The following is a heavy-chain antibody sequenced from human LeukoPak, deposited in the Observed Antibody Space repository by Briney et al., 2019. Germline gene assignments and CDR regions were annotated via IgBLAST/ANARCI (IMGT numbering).Heavy chain of an antibody. J-gene: IGHJ4*02. D-gene: IGHD4-17*01. Sequence: ASVKVSCKASGYTFTGYYMHWVRQAPGQGLEWMGWINPNSGGTNYAQKFQGRVTMTRDTSISTAYMELSRLRFDDTAVYYCARAKTVTNVFRFDYWGQGTLVTVSS. CDR1: GYTFTGYY. CDR3: ARAKTVTNVFRFDY. V-gene: IGHV1-2*02. CDR2: INPNSGGT.